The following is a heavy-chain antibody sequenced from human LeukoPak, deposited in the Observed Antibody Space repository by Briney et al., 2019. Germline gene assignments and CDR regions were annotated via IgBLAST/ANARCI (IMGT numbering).Heavy chain of an antibody. D-gene: IGHD1-26*01. CDR1: GYTFTSYG. V-gene: IGHV1-18*01. CDR3: AIPPRSGRKDGAFDI. J-gene: IGHJ3*02. Sequence: ASVKVSCKASGYTFTSYGISWVRQAPGQGLEWMGWISAYNGNTNYAQKLQGRVTMTTDTSTSTAYMELRSLRSDDTAVYYCAIPPRSGRKDGAFDIWGQGTMVTVSS. CDR2: ISAYNGNT.